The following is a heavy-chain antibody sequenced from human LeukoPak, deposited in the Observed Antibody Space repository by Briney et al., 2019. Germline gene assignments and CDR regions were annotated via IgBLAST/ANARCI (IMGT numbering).Heavy chain of an antibody. D-gene: IGHD4-11*01. J-gene: IGHJ4*02. CDR3: ARDYSNYVSPDY. CDR2: INWNGGST. V-gene: IGHV3-20*04. CDR1: GFTFDDYG. Sequence: GGSLRLSCAASGFTFDDYGMSWVRQAPGKGLEWVSGINWNGGSTGYADSVKGRFTISRENAKNSLYLQMNSLRAEDTALYYCARDYSNYVSPDYWGQGTLVTVSS.